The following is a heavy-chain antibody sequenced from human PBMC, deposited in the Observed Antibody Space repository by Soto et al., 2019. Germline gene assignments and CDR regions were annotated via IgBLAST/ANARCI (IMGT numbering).Heavy chain of an antibody. Sequence: PGESLKISCKGSGYSFTSYWIGWVRQMPGKGLEWMGIIYPGDSDTRYSPSFQGQVTISADKSISTAYLQWSSLKASDTAMYYCERIGTIAARTRVSNYGMDVWGQGTTVTVSS. CDR1: GYSFTSYW. CDR3: ERIGTIAARTRVSNYGMDV. D-gene: IGHD6-6*01. CDR2: IYPGDSDT. J-gene: IGHJ6*02. V-gene: IGHV5-51*01.